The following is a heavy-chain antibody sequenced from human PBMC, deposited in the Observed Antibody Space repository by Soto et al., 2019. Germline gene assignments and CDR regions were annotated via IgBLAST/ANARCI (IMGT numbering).Heavy chain of an antibody. CDR2: ISSSSSYI. Sequence: GGSLRLSCAASGFTFSSYSMNWVRQAPGKGLEWVSSISSSSSYIYYADSVKGRFTISRDNAKNSLYLQMNSLRAEDTAVYYCARVFTPGGVIPFDYWGPGIRVTISS. CDR3: ARVFTPGGVIPFDY. D-gene: IGHD3-16*02. CDR1: GFTFSSYS. J-gene: IGHJ4*02. V-gene: IGHV3-21*01.